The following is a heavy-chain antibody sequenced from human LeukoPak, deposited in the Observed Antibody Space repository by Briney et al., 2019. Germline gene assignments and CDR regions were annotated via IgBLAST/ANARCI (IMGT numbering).Heavy chain of an antibody. Sequence: GGSLRLSCEASGFTFSSYAMSWVRQAPGKGLEWVSAISGSGGSTNYADSVKGRFTISRDNSKNTLYLQMNSLRAEDTAVYYCAKGLRYFDWLNFDYWGQGTLVTVSS. CDR1: GFTFSSYA. D-gene: IGHD3-9*01. CDR3: AKGLRYFDWLNFDY. CDR2: ISGSGGST. V-gene: IGHV3-23*01. J-gene: IGHJ4*02.